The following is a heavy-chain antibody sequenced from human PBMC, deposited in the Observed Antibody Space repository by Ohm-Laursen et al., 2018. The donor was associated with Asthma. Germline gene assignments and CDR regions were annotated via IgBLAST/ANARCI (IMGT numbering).Heavy chain of an antibody. CDR1: GFTVSSNY. Sequence: GSLRLSCAASGFTVSSNYMSWVRQAPGKGLEWVSVIYSGGSTYYADSVKGRFTISRDNSKNTLYLQMNSLRAEDTAVYYCAKDASDYGDYFPDWYFDLWGRGTLVTVSS. CDR2: IYSGGST. J-gene: IGHJ2*01. V-gene: IGHV3-53*01. CDR3: AKDASDYGDYFPDWYFDL. D-gene: IGHD4-17*01.